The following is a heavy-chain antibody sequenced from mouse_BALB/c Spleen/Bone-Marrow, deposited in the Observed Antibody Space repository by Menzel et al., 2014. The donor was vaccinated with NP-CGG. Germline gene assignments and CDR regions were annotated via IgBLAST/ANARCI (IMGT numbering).Heavy chain of an antibody. CDR1: GYSFTSYW. CDR3: ARGLRWCFDV. V-gene: IGHV1-5*01. J-gene: IGHJ1*01. CDR2: IYPGNSDT. Sequence: EVQLQQSGTVLARPGASVKMSCKASGYSFTSYWMHWVKERPGQGLEWIGAIYPGNSDTSYNQKFKGKAKLTAVTSASTAYMELSSLTNEDSADYYCARGLRWCFDVWGAGTTVTVSS. D-gene: IGHD1-1*01.